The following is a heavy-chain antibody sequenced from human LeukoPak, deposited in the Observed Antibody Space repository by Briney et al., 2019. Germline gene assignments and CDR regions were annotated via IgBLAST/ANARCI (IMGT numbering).Heavy chain of an antibody. D-gene: IGHD2-15*01. V-gene: IGHV3-23*01. CDR2: ISGSGGST. J-gene: IGHJ4*02. CDR3: AKEVTVVVVAATFFDY. Sequence: GGSLRLSCAASGFTFSSYAMSWVRQAPGKGLEWVSAISGSGGSTYYADSVKGRFTISRDNSKNTLYLQMNSLRAEDTAVYYCAKEVTVVVVAATFFDYWGQGTLVTVSS. CDR1: GFTFSSYA.